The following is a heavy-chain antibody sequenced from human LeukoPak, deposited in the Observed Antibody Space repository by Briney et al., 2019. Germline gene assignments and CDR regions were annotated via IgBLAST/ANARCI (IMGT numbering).Heavy chain of an antibody. CDR3: ASRTIFGVVVFDY. Sequence: SETLSLTCTVSGGSISSGVYYWSWIRQPPGKGLEWIGYIYHSGSTYYNPSLESRVTMSVDRSKNQFSLILNSVTAADTAVYYCASRTIFGVVVFDYWGQGTLVTVSS. D-gene: IGHD3-3*01. CDR1: GGSISSGVYY. J-gene: IGHJ4*02. CDR2: IYHSGST. V-gene: IGHV4-30-2*01.